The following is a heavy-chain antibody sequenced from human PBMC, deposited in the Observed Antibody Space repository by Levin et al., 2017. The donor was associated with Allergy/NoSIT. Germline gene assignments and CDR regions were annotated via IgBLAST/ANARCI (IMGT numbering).Heavy chain of an antibody. V-gene: IGHV3-30-3*01. CDR2: ISSDGSNK. J-gene: IGHJ6*02. CDR1: GFTFSKPA. Sequence: LSLTCAASGFTFSKPAMHWVRQAPGKGLEWVTIISSDGSNKYYADSVKGRFTVSRDNSKNTLYLQMNSLRAEDTAVYYCARGDGSGTYYPEYYYYNGTDVWGQGTTVTVSS. D-gene: IGHD3-10*01. CDR3: ARGDGSGTYYPEYYYYNGTDV.